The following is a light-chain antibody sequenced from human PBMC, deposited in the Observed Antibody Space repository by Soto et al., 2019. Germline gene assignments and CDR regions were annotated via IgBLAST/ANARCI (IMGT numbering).Light chain of an antibody. Sequence: VLAQTPGTLSLSPGERATLSCRASLSVSSSYLAWYQQKPGQAPRLLIYAASSRATGIPDRFSGSGSRTDFTLTIDGLEPEDFVVYYCQQYGYSPITFGQGTRLEI. J-gene: IGKJ5*01. V-gene: IGKV3-20*01. CDR2: AAS. CDR3: QQYGYSPIT. CDR1: LSVSSSY.